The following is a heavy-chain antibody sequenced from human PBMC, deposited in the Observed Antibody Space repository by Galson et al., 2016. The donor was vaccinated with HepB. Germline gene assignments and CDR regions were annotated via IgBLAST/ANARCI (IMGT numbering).Heavy chain of an antibody. CDR3: AKDRRYYDSSGYFWEGYNSYDLDV. Sequence: SLRLSCAASGFTFSSYGMHWVRQAPGKGLEWVAVISYDGSDKYYADSVKGRFTISRDNSKNTLYLQMNSLRPEDTAVYYCAKDRRYYDSSGYFWEGYNSYDLDVWGPGTTVTVSS. J-gene: IGHJ6*02. CDR2: ISYDGSDK. CDR1: GFTFSSYG. V-gene: IGHV3-30*18. D-gene: IGHD3-22*01.